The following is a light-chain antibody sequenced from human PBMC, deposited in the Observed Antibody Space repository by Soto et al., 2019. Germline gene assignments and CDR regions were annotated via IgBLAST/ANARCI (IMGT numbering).Light chain of an antibody. J-gene: IGKJ4*01. CDR1: QSVSTY. CDR2: DAS. V-gene: IGKV3-11*01. Sequence: EIVLTQSPATLSLSPGDSATLSCRASQSVSTYLAWYQQKPGQAPRLLIYDASDRATGIPARFSGSGSGTDFTLTISSLEPEDFAVYYCQPRSSRPPFTFGGGTKVDMK. CDR3: QPRSSRPPFT.